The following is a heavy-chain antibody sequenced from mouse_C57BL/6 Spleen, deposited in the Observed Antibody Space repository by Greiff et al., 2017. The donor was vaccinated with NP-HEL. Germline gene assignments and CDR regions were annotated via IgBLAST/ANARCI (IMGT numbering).Heavy chain of an antibody. D-gene: IGHD1-1*01. CDR3: ARGYYGSRPYFDY. V-gene: IGHV1-50*01. Sequence: QVQLQQPGAELVKPGASVKLSCKASGYTFTSYWMQWVKQRPGQGLEWIGEIDPSDSYTNYNQKFNGKATLTVDTSSSTAYMQLSSLTSEDSAVYYCARGYYGSRPYFDYWGQGTTLTVSS. J-gene: IGHJ2*01. CDR1: GYTFTSYW. CDR2: IDPSDSYT.